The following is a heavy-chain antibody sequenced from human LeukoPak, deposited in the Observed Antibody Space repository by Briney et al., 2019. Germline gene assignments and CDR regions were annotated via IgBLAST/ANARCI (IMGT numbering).Heavy chain of an antibody. CDR1: GFTVSSNY. V-gene: IGHV3-66*01. J-gene: IGHJ4*02. CDR3: ARSRDGYNLYY. D-gene: IGHD5-12*01. CDR2: IYSGGST. Sequence: GGSLRLSCAASGFTVSSNYMSWVRQAPGKGLEWVSVIYSGGSTYYADSVKGRFTISRDNSKNTLYLQMNSPRAEDTAVYYCARSRDGYNLYYWGQGTLVTVSS.